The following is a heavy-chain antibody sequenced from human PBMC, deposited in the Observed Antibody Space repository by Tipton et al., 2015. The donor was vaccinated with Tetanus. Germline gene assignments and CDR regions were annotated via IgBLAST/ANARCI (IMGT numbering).Heavy chain of an antibody. Sequence: QLVQSGAEMKKPGSSVKVSCKASGGTFTNYALSWVRQAPGQGLEWVGGITPIFGTTNSAPKFQGRVTITADESTNTAYMELSNLRSEGSAGYYCARAPNRISRGYDFWGQGTQITVSS. CDR2: ITPIFGTT. CDR1: GGTFTNYA. CDR3: ARAPNRISRGYDF. J-gene: IGHJ4*02. D-gene: IGHD1-14*01. V-gene: IGHV1-69*01.